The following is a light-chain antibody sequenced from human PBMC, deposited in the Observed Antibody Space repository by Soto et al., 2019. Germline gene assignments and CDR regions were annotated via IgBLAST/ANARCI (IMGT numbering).Light chain of an antibody. CDR3: QSYDSSLSGSYVE. CDR2: GNS. Sequence: QTVVTQPPSVSGAPGQRVTISCTGSSSNIGAGYDVHWYQQLPGTAPKLLIYGNSNRPSGVPDRFSGSKSGTSASLAITGLQAEDEADYYCQSYDSSLSGSYVEFGGGTKLTVL. J-gene: IGLJ2*01. CDR1: SSNIGAGYD. V-gene: IGLV1-40*01.